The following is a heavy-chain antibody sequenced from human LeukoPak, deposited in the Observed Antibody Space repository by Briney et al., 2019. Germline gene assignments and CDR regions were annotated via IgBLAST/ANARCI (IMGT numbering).Heavy chain of an antibody. D-gene: IGHD2/OR15-2a*01. J-gene: IGHJ5*02. Sequence: GASVKVSCKASGYTFSDYYVHWIRRAPGQGLEWMGWNNPHTGASNCTQKFQGRVTVTRDTSLSTAYMELSGLTSDDTAIYYCASHENQVSWGQGTLVTVSS. CDR1: GYTFSDYY. V-gene: IGHV1-2*02. CDR2: NNPHTGAS. CDR3: ASHENQVS.